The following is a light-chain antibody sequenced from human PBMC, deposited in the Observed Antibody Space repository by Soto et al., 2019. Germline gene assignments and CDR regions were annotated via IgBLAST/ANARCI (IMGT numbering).Light chain of an antibody. Sequence: QSVLTQPPSASGTPGQRVTISCSGSSSNIGSNYVYWYQQLPGTAPKLLIYRNNQRPSGVPDRFSGSKSGTSASLAISGLRSADEADYYCAAWDDSLRGRVFGGGTKLTVL. V-gene: IGLV1-47*01. CDR2: RNN. CDR1: SSNIGSNY. J-gene: IGLJ2*01. CDR3: AAWDDSLRGRV.